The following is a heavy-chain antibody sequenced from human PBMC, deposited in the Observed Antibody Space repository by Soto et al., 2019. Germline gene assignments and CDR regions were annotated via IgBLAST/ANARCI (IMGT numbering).Heavy chain of an antibody. J-gene: IGHJ4*02. CDR1: GFTFSDYY. CDR2: ISSSGSAI. CDR3: ARAEAKTSIAAPPPS. Sequence: QVQLVESGGGLLEPGGSLRLSCAASGFTFSDYYMSWIRQAPGKGLEWVSYISSSGSAIYYADSVKGRFTISRDNAKNSLYLQMNSLRAEDTDVYYCARAEAKTSIAAPPPSWGQGTLVTVSS. D-gene: IGHD6-6*01. V-gene: IGHV3-11*01.